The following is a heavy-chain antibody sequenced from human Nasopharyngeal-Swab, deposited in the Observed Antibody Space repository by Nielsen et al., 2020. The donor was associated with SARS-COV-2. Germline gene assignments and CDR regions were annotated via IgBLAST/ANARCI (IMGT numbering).Heavy chain of an antibody. D-gene: IGHD3-9*01. V-gene: IGHV4-59*01. Sequence: SETLSLICTVSGASMTNYYWSWIRQPPGKGLEWIGYVYYSGGTTYNPSLKSRVTISVDTSKNQFSLRLTSVTTADTAVYYCARVPRYYYYGMDVWGQGTTVTVSS. J-gene: IGHJ6*02. CDR1: GASMTNYY. CDR2: VYYSGGT. CDR3: ARVPRYYYYGMDV.